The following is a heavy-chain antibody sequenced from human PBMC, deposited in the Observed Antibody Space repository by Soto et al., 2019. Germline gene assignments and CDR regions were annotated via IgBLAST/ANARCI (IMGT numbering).Heavy chain of an antibody. V-gene: IGHV1-2*02. Sequence: QLHLVQSGAVVKKPGASVTVSCSASGYPVTAYYMHWVRQAPGRGLEWMGGINPATGAAKYTQTFQGRVTMTGDTPTSTVFMELSGLKSEDTAVFYWARGGGVGVAGSAAFDMWGQGTLVTVSS. CDR1: GYPVTAYY. J-gene: IGHJ3*02. D-gene: IGHD3-3*01. CDR3: ARGGGVGVAGSAAFDM. CDR2: INPATGAA.